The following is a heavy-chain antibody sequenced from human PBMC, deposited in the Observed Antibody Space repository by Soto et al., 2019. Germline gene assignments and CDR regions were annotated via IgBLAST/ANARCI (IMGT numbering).Heavy chain of an antibody. J-gene: IGHJ6*02. CDR2: IGTAGDT. CDR3: ARGGYCTNGVCLGYYYYGMDV. CDR1: GFTFSSYD. Sequence: GGSLRLSCAASGFTFSSYDMHWVRQATGKGLEWVSAIGTAGDTYYPGSVKGRFTISRENAKNSLYLQMNSLRAEDTAVYYCARGGYCTNGVCLGYYYYGMDVWGQGTTVTV. D-gene: IGHD2-8*01. V-gene: IGHV3-13*01.